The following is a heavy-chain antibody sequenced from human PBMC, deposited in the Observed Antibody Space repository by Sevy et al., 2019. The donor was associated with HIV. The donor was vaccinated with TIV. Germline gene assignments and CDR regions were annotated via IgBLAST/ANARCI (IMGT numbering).Heavy chain of an antibody. CDR2: ITGSGGGT. CDR3: AKVGDCSSTSCYSIYYGMDV. CDR1: GFTFSRNA. Sequence: GGSLRLSCAASGFTFSRNAMSWVRQAPGKGLEWASGITGSGGGTYYADSVKGRFTISRDNSKNTLYLQMNSLRVEDTAVYYCAKVGDCSSTSCYSIYYGMDVWGQGTTVTVSS. V-gene: IGHV3-23*01. J-gene: IGHJ6*02. D-gene: IGHD2-2*02.